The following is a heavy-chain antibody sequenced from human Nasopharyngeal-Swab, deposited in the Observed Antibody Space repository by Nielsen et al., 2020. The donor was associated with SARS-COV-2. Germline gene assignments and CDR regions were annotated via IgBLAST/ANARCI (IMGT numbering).Heavy chain of an antibody. CDR2: SHYSGST. V-gene: IGHV4-59*01. J-gene: IGHJ6*02. CDR1: GASISSYY. CDR3: ARDRPNYGMDV. Sequence: SETLSLTCTVSGASISSYYWSWIRQTPGKGLEWVAYSHYSGSTNYNPSLKSRVTMSVDTSKYQFSLKLTSVTAADTAVYYCARDRPNYGMDVWGRGTTVTVS.